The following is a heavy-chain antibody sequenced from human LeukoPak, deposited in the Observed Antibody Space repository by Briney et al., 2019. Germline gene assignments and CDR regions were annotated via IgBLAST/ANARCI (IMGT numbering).Heavy chain of an antibody. CDR1: GFPFSSYA. D-gene: IGHD2-15*01. CDR2: ISDSGGST. Sequence: GGSLRLSCSASGFPFSSYAMHWVRQAPGKELEYVSAISDSGGSTYYADSVKGRFSISRDNSKNTLYLQMSSLRAEDTAVYFCVRGYSFGPYGMDVWGQGTTVTVSS. CDR3: VRGYSFGPYGMDV. V-gene: IGHV3-64D*09. J-gene: IGHJ6*02.